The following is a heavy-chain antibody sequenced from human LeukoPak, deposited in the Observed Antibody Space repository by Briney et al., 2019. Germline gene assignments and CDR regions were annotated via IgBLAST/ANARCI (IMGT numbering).Heavy chain of an antibody. CDR2: INPNSGDT. J-gene: IGHJ1*01. CDR3: ARPSYDSSGYEYFRH. D-gene: IGHD3-22*01. CDR1: GYTFTGYY. Sequence: ASVKVSCKASGYTFTGYYMHWVRQAPGQGLEWMGWINPNSGDTNYAQKFQGRVTMIRDTSISTAYMELSRLRSDDTAVYYCARPSYDSSGYEYFRHWGQGTLVTVSS. V-gene: IGHV1-2*02.